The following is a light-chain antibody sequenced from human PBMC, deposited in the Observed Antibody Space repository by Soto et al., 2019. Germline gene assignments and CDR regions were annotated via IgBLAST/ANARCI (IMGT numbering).Light chain of an antibody. CDR2: GAS. Sequence: EIVLTQSPGTLSLSPGEGATLSCRTSQSISSSYLSWFQQRPGQAPRVLIYGASNRASGIPDRFSGGGSGTDFTLTISSLEPEDVAVYYCQYYGRSPPYTFGQGTKLDIK. J-gene: IGKJ2*01. V-gene: IGKV3-20*01. CDR1: QSISSSY. CDR3: QYYGRSPPYT.